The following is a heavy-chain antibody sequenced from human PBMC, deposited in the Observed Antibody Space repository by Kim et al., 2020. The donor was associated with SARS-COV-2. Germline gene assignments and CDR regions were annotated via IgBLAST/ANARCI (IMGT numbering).Heavy chain of an antibody. CDR3: ARGGRVVGANTDAFDI. Sequence: GGSLRLSCAASGFTFSSYGMHWVRQAPGKGLEWVAVIWYDGSNKYYADSVKGRFTISRDNSKNTLYLQMNSLRAEDTAVYYCARGGRVVGANTDAFDIWGQGTMVTVSS. D-gene: IGHD1-26*01. J-gene: IGHJ3*02. V-gene: IGHV3-33*01. CDR2: IWYDGSNK. CDR1: GFTFSSYG.